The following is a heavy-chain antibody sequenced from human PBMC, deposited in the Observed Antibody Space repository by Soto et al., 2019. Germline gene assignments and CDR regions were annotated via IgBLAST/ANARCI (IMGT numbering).Heavy chain of an antibody. V-gene: IGHV5-51*01. CDR3: VRQGGHDAFDI. Sequence: GESLKISCKGSGYTFTSYWIGWVSQMPGIGLEWMGIIYSADSDTRYSPSFQGQVTISADKSISTAYLQWNSLKASDTAMYYCVRQGGHDAFDIWGPGTMVTVSS. CDR2: IYSADSDT. CDR1: GYTFTSYW. J-gene: IGHJ3*02. D-gene: IGHD6-25*01.